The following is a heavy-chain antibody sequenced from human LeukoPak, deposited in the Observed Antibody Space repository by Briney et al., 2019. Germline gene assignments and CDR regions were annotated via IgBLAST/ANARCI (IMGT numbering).Heavy chain of an antibody. Sequence: PSETLSLTCTVSGGSISSYYWSWIRQPPGKGLEWIGYMYYSGSTNYNPSLKSRVSISVDTSKTQLSLKLSSVTVADTAVYYRARRSEGSAWKFDYWGQGTLVTVSS. V-gene: IGHV4-59*08. CDR3: ARRSEGSAWKFDY. D-gene: IGHD6-19*01. CDR1: GGSISSYY. J-gene: IGHJ4*02. CDR2: MYYSGST.